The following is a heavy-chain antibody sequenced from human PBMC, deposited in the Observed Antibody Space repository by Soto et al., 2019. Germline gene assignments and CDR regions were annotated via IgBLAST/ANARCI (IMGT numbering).Heavy chain of an antibody. J-gene: IGHJ6*03. V-gene: IGHV3-23*01. CDR1: GFTFSSYA. CDR3: AKKPVDYYYYMDV. CDR2: ISGGGGST. Sequence: GGSLRLSCAASGFTFSSYAMSWVRQAPGKGLEWVSAISGGGGSTYYADSVKGRFTISRDNSKNTLYLQMNSLRAEDTAVYYCAKKPVDYYYYMDVWGKGTTVTVSS.